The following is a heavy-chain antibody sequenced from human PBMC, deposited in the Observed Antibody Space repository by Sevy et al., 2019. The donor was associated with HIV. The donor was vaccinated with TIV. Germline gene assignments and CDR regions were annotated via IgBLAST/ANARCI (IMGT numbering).Heavy chain of an antibody. CDR3: ARDAAEGPYGSSWFSNWLDP. Sequence: GGSLRLSCVASGFTFNSYSMYWVRQAPGKGLEWVAAISYDGSNKDFADSVKGRFTICRDNSKNILYLQINSLRVQDTATYFCARDAAEGPYGSSWFSNWLDPWGQGTLVTVSS. V-gene: IGHV3-30*04. CDR1: GFTFNSYS. D-gene: IGHD6-13*01. J-gene: IGHJ5*02. CDR2: ISYDGSNK.